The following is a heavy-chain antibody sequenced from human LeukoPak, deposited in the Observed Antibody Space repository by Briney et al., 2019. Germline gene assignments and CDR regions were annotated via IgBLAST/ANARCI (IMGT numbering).Heavy chain of an antibody. CDR1: GGSFSGYY. CDR3: ARGILGYYYFDL. J-gene: IGHJ2*01. V-gene: IGHV4-34*01. CDR2: IHHRGAT. Sequence: SETLSLTCVVSGGSFSGYYWSWIRQAPGKGLEWIGEIHHRGATNYKPSLRSRVTISGDTSKNQFSLTLTSVTAAHTAVYYCARGILGYYYFDLWGRGTLVTVSS. D-gene: IGHD3-22*01.